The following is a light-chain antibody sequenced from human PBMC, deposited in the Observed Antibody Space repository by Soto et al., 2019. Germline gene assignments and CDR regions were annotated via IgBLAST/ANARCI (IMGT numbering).Light chain of an antibody. CDR1: SSDVGDYKY. Sequence: QSALTQPASVSGSPGQSITISCTGTSSDVGDYKYVSWYQKHPGEAPKALIYEVSNRPSGVSNRFSGSKSGNTASLTISGLQAEDEADYYCSSYTTSNTLVFGPGTKLTVL. J-gene: IGLJ1*01. V-gene: IGLV2-14*01. CDR3: SSYTTSNTLV. CDR2: EVS.